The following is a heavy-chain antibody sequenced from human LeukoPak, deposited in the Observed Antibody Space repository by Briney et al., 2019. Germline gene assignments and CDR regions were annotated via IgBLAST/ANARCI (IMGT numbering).Heavy chain of an antibody. CDR2: INHSGST. D-gene: IGHD6-19*01. CDR1: GGSFSGYY. J-gene: IGHJ4*02. CDR3: AREDSSGLVN. Sequence: SETLSLTCAVYGGSFSGYYWSWIRQPPGKGLEWIGEINHSGSTNYNPSLKSRVTISVDTSKNQFSLKLSSVTAADTAVYYCAREDSSGLVNWGQGTLVTVSS. V-gene: IGHV4-34*01.